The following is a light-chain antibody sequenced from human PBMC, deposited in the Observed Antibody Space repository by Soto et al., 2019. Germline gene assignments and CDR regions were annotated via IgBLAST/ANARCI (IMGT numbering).Light chain of an antibody. Sequence: QSALTQPASVSGSPGQSITISCIGTSSDVGGYNYVSWYQQHPGKAPKLMIYDVSNRPSGVSNRFSGSKSGNTASLTISGLQAEDEADYYCRSYTSSSTLYVFGTGTKVTVL. V-gene: IGLV2-14*01. CDR1: SSDVGGYNY. CDR3: RSYTSSSTLYV. CDR2: DVS. J-gene: IGLJ1*01.